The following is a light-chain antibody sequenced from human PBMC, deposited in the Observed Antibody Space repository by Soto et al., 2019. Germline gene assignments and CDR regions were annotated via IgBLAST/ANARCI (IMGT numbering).Light chain of an antibody. V-gene: IGKV3-20*01. CDR1: QRVGGNY. J-gene: IGKJ1*01. CDR2: GAS. Sequence: EIVLTQSPDTLSLSPGERATLSCRASQRVGGNYLAWFQQKPGQAPRLLIYGASSRATGIPGRFSGSGSGTDCTLTINSLEPEDFAVYYCQHYVDSPWAFGPGTKVEIK. CDR3: QHYVDSPWA.